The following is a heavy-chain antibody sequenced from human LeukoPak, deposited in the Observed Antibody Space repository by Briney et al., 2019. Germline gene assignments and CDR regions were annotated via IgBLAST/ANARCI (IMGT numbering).Heavy chain of an antibody. CDR3: ARVRYSGYDSPPYGMDV. CDR2: IWYDGSNK. CDR1: GFTFSSYG. D-gene: IGHD5-12*01. Sequence: GRSLRLSCAASGFTFSSYGVHWVRQAPGKGLEWVAVIWYDGSNKYYADSVKGRFTISRDNSKNTLYLQMNSLRAEDTAVYYCARVRYSGYDSPPYGMDVWGKGTTVTVSS. J-gene: IGHJ6*04. V-gene: IGHV3-33*01.